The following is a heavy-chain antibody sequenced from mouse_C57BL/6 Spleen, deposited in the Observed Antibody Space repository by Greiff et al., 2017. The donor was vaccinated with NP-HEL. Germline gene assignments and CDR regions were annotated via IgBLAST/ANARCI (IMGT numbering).Heavy chain of an antibody. CDR2: INPSTGGT. J-gene: IGHJ1*03. CDR3: ARSAVYYGKYGYFGV. Sequence: EVQRVESGPELVKPGASVKISCKASGYSFTGYYMNWVKQSPEKSLEWIGEINPSTGGTTYNQKFKAKATLTVDKSSSTAYMQLKSLTSEDSAVXYCARSAVYYGKYGYFGVWGTGTTVTVSS. CDR1: GYSFTGYY. D-gene: IGHD2-1*01. V-gene: IGHV1-42*01.